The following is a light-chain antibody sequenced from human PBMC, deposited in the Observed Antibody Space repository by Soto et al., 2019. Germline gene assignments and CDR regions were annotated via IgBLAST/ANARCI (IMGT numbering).Light chain of an antibody. CDR2: GAS. CDR1: QSVSSN. Sequence: MPQSPATLSVSPGASDLLSCRASQSVSSNLAWYQQKPGQAPRLLIYGASSRATGIPVRFSGSGSGTEFTLTISSLQSEDFAVYYCQQYYTWPLTFGQGTKVEIK. V-gene: IGKV3-15*01. CDR3: QQYYTWPLT. J-gene: IGKJ5*01.